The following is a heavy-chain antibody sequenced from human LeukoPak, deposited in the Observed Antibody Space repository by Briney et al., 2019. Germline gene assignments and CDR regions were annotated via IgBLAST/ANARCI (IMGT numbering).Heavy chain of an antibody. CDR3: AKDGRSDLGDHHEYFDY. CDR1: GFPFSSYA. Sequence: PGGSLRLSCAASGFPFSSYAMSWVRQAPGKGLEWVSAVSYTGGMTYYADSVKGRFTISRDNSKNTLYLQMNGLRAEDTAVNYCAKDGRSDLGDHHEYFDYWGQGTLVTVSS. V-gene: IGHV3-23*01. D-gene: IGHD4-17*01. J-gene: IGHJ4*02. CDR2: VSYTGGMT.